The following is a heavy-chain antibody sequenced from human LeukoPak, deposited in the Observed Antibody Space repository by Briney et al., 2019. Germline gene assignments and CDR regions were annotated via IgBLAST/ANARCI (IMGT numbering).Heavy chain of an antibody. D-gene: IGHD4-17*01. V-gene: IGHV3-21*01. CDR1: GFTFSSYE. J-gene: IGHJ4*02. Sequence: GGSLRLSCAASGFTFSSYEMNWVRQAPGKGLEWVSSISVLSNYIYYADSVKGRFTISRDNAKNSLYLQMNRLRAEDTAVYYCARDFRYSDDDLGWGQGTLVTVSS. CDR3: ARDFRYSDDDLG. CDR2: ISVLSNYI.